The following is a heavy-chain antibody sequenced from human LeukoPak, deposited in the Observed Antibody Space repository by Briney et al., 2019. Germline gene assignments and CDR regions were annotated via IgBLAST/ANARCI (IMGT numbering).Heavy chain of an antibody. CDR2: INWNGGST. D-gene: IGHD3-10*01. CDR3: AKDTTYYYGSGSYSDY. Sequence: PGGSLRLSCAASGFTFNDYGMSWVRQAPGRGLEWVSGINWNGGSTGYADSVKGRFTISRDNAKNSLYLQMNSLRAEDTALYYCAKDTTYYYGSGSYSDYWGQGTLVTVSS. CDR1: GFTFNDYG. V-gene: IGHV3-20*04. J-gene: IGHJ4*02.